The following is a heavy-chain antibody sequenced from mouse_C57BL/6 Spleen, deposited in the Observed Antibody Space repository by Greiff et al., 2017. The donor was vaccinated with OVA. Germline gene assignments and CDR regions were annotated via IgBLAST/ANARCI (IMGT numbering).Heavy chain of an antibody. Sequence: EVQRVESGGGLVKPGGSLKLSCAASGFTFSDYGMHWVRQAPEKGLEWVAYISSGSSTTYYADTVKGRFTISRDNAKNTLFLQMTSLRSEDTAMYYCAREAEGYFDYWGQGTTLTVSS. J-gene: IGHJ2*01. CDR2: ISSGSSTT. CDR3: AREAEGYFDY. V-gene: IGHV5-17*01. CDR1: GFTFSDYG.